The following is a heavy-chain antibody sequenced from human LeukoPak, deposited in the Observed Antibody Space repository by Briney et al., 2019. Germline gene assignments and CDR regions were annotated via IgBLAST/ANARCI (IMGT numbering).Heavy chain of an antibody. J-gene: IGHJ6*02. V-gene: IGHV3-33*06. CDR3: AKDRRMMSSQYGMDV. D-gene: IGHD6-6*01. CDR1: GFTFSSYG. CDR2: IWYDGSNK. Sequence: GGSLRLSCAASGFTFSSYGMHWVRQAPGKGLEWVAVIWYDGSNKYYADSVKGRFTISRDNSKNTLYLQMNSLRAEDTAVFYCAKDRRMMSSQYGMDVWGQGTTVTVSS.